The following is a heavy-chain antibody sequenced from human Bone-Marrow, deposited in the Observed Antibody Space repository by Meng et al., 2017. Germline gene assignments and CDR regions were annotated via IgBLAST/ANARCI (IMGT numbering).Heavy chain of an antibody. CDR2: IYYSGST. CDR1: GGSISSSSYY. D-gene: IGHD5-24*01. Sequence: GSLRLSCTVSGGSISSSSYYWGWIRQPPGKGLEWIGSIYYSGSTYYNPSLKSRVTISVDTSKNQFSLKLSSVTAADTAVYYCARSVGLATIPYWGQGTLVPSPQ. CDR3: ARSVGLATIPY. V-gene: IGHV4-39*07. J-gene: IGHJ4*02.